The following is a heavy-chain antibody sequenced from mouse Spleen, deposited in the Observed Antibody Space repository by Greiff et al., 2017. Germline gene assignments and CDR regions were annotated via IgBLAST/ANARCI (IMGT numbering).Heavy chain of an antibody. CDR3: ARGGYWYFDV. Sequence: VQLQQSGPGLVQPSQSLSITCTVSGFSLTSYGVHWVRQSPGQGLEWLGVIWSGGSTDYNAAFISRLSISKDNSKSQVFFKMNSLQANDTAIYYCARGGYWYFDVWGAGTTVTVSS. CDR1: GFSLTSYG. J-gene: IGHJ1*01. CDR2: IWSGGST. V-gene: IGHV2-2*02.